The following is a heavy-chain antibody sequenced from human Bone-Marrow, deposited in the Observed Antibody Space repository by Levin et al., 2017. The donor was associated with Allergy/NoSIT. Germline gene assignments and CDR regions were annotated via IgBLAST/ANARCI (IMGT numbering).Heavy chain of an antibody. Sequence: LSGGSLRLSCAASGFTFSHYWMTWVRQAPGKGLEWVANINLWGSEKYYVDSVKGRFTISRDNAKNSLFLQMNSLRVEDTAVYYCARDGSPDYWGQGTQVTVSS. D-gene: IGHD2-15*01. CDR2: INLWGSEK. V-gene: IGHV3-7*01. CDR3: ARDGSPDY. CDR1: GFTFSHYW. J-gene: IGHJ4*02.